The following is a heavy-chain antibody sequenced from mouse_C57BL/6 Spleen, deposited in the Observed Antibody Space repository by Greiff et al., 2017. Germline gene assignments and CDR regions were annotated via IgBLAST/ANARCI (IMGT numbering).Heavy chain of an antibody. J-gene: IGHJ3*01. CDR2: INPGSGGT. Sequence: VQLQQSGAELVRPGTSVKVSCKASGYAFNNYLIEWVKQRPGQGLEWIGVINPGSGGTNYTEKFKGTATLTADKSSSTAYMQLSSLTSEDTAVYFCARDGLYYGSSYPAWFAYWGQGTLVTVSA. CDR3: ARDGLYYGSSYPAWFAY. CDR1: GYAFNNYL. V-gene: IGHV1-54*01. D-gene: IGHD1-1*01.